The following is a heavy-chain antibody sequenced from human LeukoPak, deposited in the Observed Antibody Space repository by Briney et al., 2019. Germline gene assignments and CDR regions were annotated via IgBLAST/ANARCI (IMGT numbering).Heavy chain of an antibody. CDR2: IKQDGSEK. D-gene: IGHD3-10*01. CDR3: ATHPKITMVNI. V-gene: IGHV3-7*01. Sequence: GGSLRLSCVGSGFAFSSTYWMTWVRQAPGKGLEWLANIKQDGSEKYYVDSVKGRFTISRDNAKNSLYLQMNSLRAEDTAVYYCATHPKITMVNIWGQGTLVTVSS. J-gene: IGHJ4*02. CDR1: GFAFSSTYW.